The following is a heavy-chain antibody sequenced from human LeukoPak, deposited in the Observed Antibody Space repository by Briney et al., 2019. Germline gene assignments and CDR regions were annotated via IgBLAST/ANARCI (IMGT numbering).Heavy chain of an antibody. Sequence: SSETLSLTCSVCGGSVSRYYWRCTRPPPGEGREWIGYIYYCGSIHYHTSLKNRVPISVEPPKHQLSMNLRSVTATDTAVFSCARWYTSCWSNWFDPWGQGTLVSVS. D-gene: IGHD6-13*01. J-gene: IGHJ5*02. CDR1: GGSVSRYY. CDR3: ARWYTSCWSNWFDP. V-gene: IGHV4-59*02. CDR2: IYYCGSI.